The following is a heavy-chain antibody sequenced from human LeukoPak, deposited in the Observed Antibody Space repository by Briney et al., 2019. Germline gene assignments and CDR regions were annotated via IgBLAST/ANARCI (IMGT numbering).Heavy chain of an antibody. CDR2: ISSSSSTI. CDR3: AREEGFDY. V-gene: IGHV3-48*01. J-gene: IGHJ4*02. Sequence: GGSLRLSCAASGFTFSSYNMIWVRQAPGKGLEWVSFISSSSSTIYYADSVKGRFTISRDNAKNSLYLQMNSLRAEDTAAYYCAREEGFDYWGQGTLVTVSS. CDR1: GFTFSSYN.